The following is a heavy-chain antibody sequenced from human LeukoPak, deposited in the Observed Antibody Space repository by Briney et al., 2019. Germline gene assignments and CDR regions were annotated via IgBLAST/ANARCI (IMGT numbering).Heavy chain of an antibody. J-gene: IGHJ5*02. Sequence: GGSLRLSCAASGFTFSSYSMNWVRQAPGKGLEWVSSISSSSSYIYYAGSVKGRFTISRDNAKNSLYLQMNSLRAEDTAVYYCARDGSGSTWGQGTLVTVSS. CDR2: ISSSSSYI. D-gene: IGHD6-19*01. CDR1: GFTFSSYS. V-gene: IGHV3-21*01. CDR3: ARDGSGST.